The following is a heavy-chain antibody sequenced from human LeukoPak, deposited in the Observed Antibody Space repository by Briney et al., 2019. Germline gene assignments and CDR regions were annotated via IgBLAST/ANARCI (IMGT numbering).Heavy chain of an antibody. CDR3: ARPALYCSSTVCPPYLDV. J-gene: IGHJ6*03. CDR1: GFTFTSYA. Sequence: GGSLRLSCAASGFTFTSYAMSWVRQAPGQGLEWVAAISGSGGSTYYADSVKGRFTISRDNSKNTLYLQMNSLRAEDTAVYYCARPALYCSSTVCPPYLDVWCKGTTVIVS. CDR2: ISGSGGST. V-gene: IGHV3-23*01. D-gene: IGHD2-2*01.